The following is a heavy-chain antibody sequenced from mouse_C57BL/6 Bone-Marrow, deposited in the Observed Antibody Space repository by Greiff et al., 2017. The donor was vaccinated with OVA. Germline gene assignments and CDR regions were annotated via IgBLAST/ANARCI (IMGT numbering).Heavy chain of an antibody. Sequence: VQLQQSGAELVRPGASVKLSCTASGFNITDDYMHWVKQRPEQGLEWIGWIDPENGDTEYASKFQGKATITADTSSNTAYLQLSSLTSEDTAVYYCTTDDGPPWFAYWGQGTLVTVSA. CDR1: GFNITDDY. J-gene: IGHJ3*01. CDR3: TTDDGPPWFAY. V-gene: IGHV14-4*01. CDR2: IDPENGDT. D-gene: IGHD2-3*01.